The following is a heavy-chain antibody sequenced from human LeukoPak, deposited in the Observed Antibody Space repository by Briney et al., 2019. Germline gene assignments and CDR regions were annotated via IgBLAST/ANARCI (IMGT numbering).Heavy chain of an antibody. J-gene: IGHJ5*02. V-gene: IGHV4-59*01. CDR3: AGVTEADYYGSGSSFDP. D-gene: IGHD3-10*01. CDR2: IYYSGST. Sequence: SETLSLTCTVSGGSISSYYWSWIRQPPGKGLEWIGYIYYSGSTNYNPSLKSRVTISVDTSKNQFSLKLSSVTAADTAVYYCAGVTEADYYGSGSSFDPWGQGTLVTVSS. CDR1: GGSISSYY.